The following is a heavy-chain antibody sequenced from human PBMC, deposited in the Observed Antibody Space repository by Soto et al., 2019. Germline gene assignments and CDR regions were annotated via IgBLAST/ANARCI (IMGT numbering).Heavy chain of an antibody. Sequence: SETLSLTCAVYGGSFRGYYWSWIRQPPGKGLEWIGEINHSGSTNYNPSLKSRVTISVDTSKNQFSLKLSSVTAADTSVYYCARVGITYYDILTGYPSGYYYYYGMDVWGQGTTVT. J-gene: IGHJ6*02. V-gene: IGHV4-34*01. D-gene: IGHD3-9*01. CDR2: INHSGST. CDR1: GGSFRGYY. CDR3: ARVGITYYDILTGYPSGYYYYYGMDV.